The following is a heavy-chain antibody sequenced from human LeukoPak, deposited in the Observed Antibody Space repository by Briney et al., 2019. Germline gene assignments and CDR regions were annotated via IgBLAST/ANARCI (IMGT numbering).Heavy chain of an antibody. CDR3: ARMVRGYCSSTSCSNWFDP. CDR2: IYYSGST. J-gene: IGHJ5*02. V-gene: IGHV4-59*01. Sequence: SETLSLTCTVSGGPISSYYWSWLRQPPGKGLEWIGYIYYSGSTNYNPSLKSRVTISVDTSKNQFSLKLSSVTAADTAVYYCARMVRGYCSSTSCSNWFDPWGQGTLVTVSS. CDR1: GGPISSYY. D-gene: IGHD2-2*03.